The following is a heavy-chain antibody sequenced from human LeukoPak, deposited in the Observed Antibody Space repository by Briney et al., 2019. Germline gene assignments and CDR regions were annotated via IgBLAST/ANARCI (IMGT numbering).Heavy chain of an antibody. D-gene: IGHD6-13*01. Sequence: ASVKVSCKTSGYSFTDYYIHWVRQAPGQGLEWMGWINPNSGGTNYAQKFQGRVTMTRDTSISTAYMELSRLRSDDTAVYYCARSSSWYSSLVDAGTFDYWGQRTLVTVSS. CDR2: INPNSGGT. CDR3: ARSSSWYSSLVDAGTFDY. V-gene: IGHV1-2*02. CDR1: GYSFTDYY. J-gene: IGHJ4*02.